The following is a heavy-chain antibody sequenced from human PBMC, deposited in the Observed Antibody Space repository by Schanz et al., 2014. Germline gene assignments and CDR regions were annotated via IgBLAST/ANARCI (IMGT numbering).Heavy chain of an antibody. V-gene: IGHV3-30*18. CDR1: GFTFSSYG. D-gene: IGHD3-9*01. J-gene: IGHJ4*02. CDR3: AKATYYDLLTAYFPIDY. Sequence: VQLVESGGGLVQPGRSLRLSCAASGFTFSSYGMHWVRQAPGKGLEWVALISYDGSNKYYADSVKGRFTISRDNSKNTLYLQMNRLRTEDTAVYYCAKATYYDLLTAYFPIDYWGQGTLVTVSS. CDR2: ISYDGSNK.